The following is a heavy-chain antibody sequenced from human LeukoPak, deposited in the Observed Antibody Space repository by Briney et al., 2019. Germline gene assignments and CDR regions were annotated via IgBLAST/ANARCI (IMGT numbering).Heavy chain of an antibody. CDR2: IIPIFGTA. V-gene: IGHV1-69*13. Sequence: SVKVSCKASGGTFSSYAISWVRQAPGQGLEWMGGIIPIFGTANYAQKFQGRVTITADESTSTAYMELSSLRSEDTAVYYCARDLFRRLYYGGSKFDYWGQGTLVTVSS. CDR1: GGTFSSYA. CDR3: ARDLFRRLYYGGSKFDY. D-gene: IGHD4-23*01. J-gene: IGHJ4*02.